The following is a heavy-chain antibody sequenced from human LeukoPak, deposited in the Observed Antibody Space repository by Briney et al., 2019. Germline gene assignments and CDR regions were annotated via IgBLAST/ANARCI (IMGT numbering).Heavy chain of an antibody. CDR3: AKVTGVATMGYYYYYMDV. CDR1: GFTVSNNY. V-gene: IGHV3-53*01. Sequence: GGSLRLSCAASGFTVSNNYMNWVRQAPGKGLEWVSVIYSGGSTYYADSVKGRFTISRDNSKNTLSLQMNSLRAEDTAVYYCAKVTGVATMGYYYYYMDVWGKGTLVTVSS. CDR2: IYSGGST. J-gene: IGHJ6*03. D-gene: IGHD5-12*01.